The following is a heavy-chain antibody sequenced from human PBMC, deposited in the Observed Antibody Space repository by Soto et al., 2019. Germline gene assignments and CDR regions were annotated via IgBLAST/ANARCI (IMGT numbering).Heavy chain of an antibody. D-gene: IGHD3-3*01. CDR2: IHYSGST. V-gene: IGHV4-59*08. CDR3: ARQYYDFWSGSHPYYYYYMDV. J-gene: IGHJ6*03. CDR1: GGSISSYY. Sequence: PSETLSLTCTVSGGSISSYYWSWIRQPPGKGLEWIGYIHYSGSTNYNPSLKSRVTISVDTSKNQFSLKLSSVTAADTAVYYCARQYYDFWSGSHPYYYYYMDVWGKGTTVTVSS.